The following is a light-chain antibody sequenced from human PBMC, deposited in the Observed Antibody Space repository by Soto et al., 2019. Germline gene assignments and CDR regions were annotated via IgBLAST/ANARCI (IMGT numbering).Light chain of an antibody. J-gene: IGKJ1*01. V-gene: IGKV1-16*02. CDR1: QGSSNY. Sequence: DIQMTQSPSSLSASGGDRVTITCRASQGSSNYLACFQQKPGKAPNSLIYDASSLHSGVPSKFSGSGSGTDFTLTISSLQPEDFATYYCQQYNSYPRTFGQGNQVEIK. CDR3: QQYNSYPRT. CDR2: DAS.